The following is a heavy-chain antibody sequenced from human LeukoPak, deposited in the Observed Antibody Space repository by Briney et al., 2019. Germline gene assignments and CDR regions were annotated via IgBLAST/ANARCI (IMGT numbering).Heavy chain of an antibody. CDR3: AKTPPGGDVDH. V-gene: IGHV1-8*01. Sequence: ASVKVSCKASGYTFTSYDINWVRQATGQGLEWMEWISPNTGDTGYAQKFQGRITITRNAPLRTVYMELNSLRSEDTAVYYCAKTPPGGDVDHWGEGTLVTVSS. CDR1: GYTFTSYD. J-gene: IGHJ4*02. D-gene: IGHD3-16*01. CDR2: ISPNTGDT.